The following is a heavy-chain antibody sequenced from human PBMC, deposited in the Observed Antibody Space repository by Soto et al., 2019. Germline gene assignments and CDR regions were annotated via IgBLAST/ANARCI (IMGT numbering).Heavy chain of an antibody. Sequence: GASVKVSCKASGYTFTSYDINWVRQATGQGPEWMGWMNPNSGNTGYAQKFQGRVTMTRNTSISTAYMELSSLRSEDTAVYYCARDYSSSWYKYYFDYWGQGTLVTVSS. J-gene: IGHJ4*02. V-gene: IGHV1-8*01. CDR2: MNPNSGNT. CDR3: ARDYSSSWYKYYFDY. CDR1: GYTFTSYD. D-gene: IGHD6-13*01.